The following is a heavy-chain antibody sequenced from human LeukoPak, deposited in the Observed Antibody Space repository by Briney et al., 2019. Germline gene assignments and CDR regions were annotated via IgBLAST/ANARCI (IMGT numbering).Heavy chain of an antibody. CDR1: GFTFTGYY. D-gene: IGHD5-24*01. Sequence: ASVKVSCKASGFTFTGYYMHRVRQAPGQGLEWMGWINPNSGGTNYAQKFQGRVTMTRDTSISTAYMELSRLRSDDTAVYYCARVGVRWLLQPAPYYFDYWGQGTLVTVSS. J-gene: IGHJ4*02. V-gene: IGHV1-2*02. CDR3: ARVGVRWLLQPAPYYFDY. CDR2: INPNSGGT.